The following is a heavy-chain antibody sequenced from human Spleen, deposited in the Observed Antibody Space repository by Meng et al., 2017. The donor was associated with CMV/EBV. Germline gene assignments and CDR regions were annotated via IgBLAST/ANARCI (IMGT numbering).Heavy chain of an antibody. CDR2: IYPGDSDT. Sequence: GGSLRLSCKTSGYSFTNYWIGWVRQMPGKGLEWMGIIYPGDSDTRYGPSFQGQVTFSADASISTAYLQWSSLKASDTAMYYCARLIRRDCSDTNCPGGRGNYFHHYGMDVWGQGTTVTVSS. D-gene: IGHD1-1*01. V-gene: IGHV5-51*01. CDR3: ARLIRRDCSDTNCPGGRGNYFHHYGMDV. J-gene: IGHJ6*02. CDR1: GYSFTNYW.